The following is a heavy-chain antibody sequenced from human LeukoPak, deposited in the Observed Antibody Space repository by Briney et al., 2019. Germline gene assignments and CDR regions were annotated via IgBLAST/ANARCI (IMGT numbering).Heavy chain of an antibody. CDR2: IYYSGST. J-gene: IGHJ5*02. D-gene: IGHD3-9*01. CDR3: ARVNPKYYDILTGYYRGYRWLDP. Sequence: SETLSLTCTVSGGSISSYYWSWIRQPPGKGLEWIGYIYYSGSTNYNPSLKSRVTISVDTSKNQFSLKLSSVTAADTAVYYCARVNPKYYDILTGYYRGYRWLDPWGQGTLVTVSS. CDR1: GGSISSYY. V-gene: IGHV4-59*01.